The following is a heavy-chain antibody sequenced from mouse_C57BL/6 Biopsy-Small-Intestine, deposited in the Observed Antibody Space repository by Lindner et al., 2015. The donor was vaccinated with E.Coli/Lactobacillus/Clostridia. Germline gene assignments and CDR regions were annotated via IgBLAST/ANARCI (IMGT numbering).Heavy chain of an antibody. CDR3: ARDGGLVDFDY. V-gene: IGHV3-5*01. CDR2: IYYSGTI. CDR1: GISITTGNYR. J-gene: IGHJ2*01. D-gene: IGHD1-1*01. Sequence: QLQESGPGLGETFSRQCSSPCTVTGISITTGNYRWSWIRQFPGNKLEWIGYIYYSGTITYNPSLTSRTTITRDTPKNQFFLEMNSLTAEDTATYYCARDGGLVDFDYWGQGTTLTVSS.